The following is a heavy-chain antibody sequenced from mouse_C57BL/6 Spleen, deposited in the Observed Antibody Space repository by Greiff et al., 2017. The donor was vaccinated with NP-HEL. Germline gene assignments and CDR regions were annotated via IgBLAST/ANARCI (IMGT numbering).Heavy chain of an antibody. CDR1: GYTFTDYN. CDR2: INPNNGGT. V-gene: IGHV1-22*01. CDR3: ARGYYGNYRDMDY. J-gene: IGHJ4*01. D-gene: IGHD2-1*01. Sequence: EVQLQQSGPELVKPGASVKMSCKASGYTFTDYNMHWVKQSHGKSLEWIGYINPNNGGTSYNQKFKGKATLTINKSSSTAYMELRSLTSEDSAVYYCARGYYGNYRDMDYWGQGTSVTVSS.